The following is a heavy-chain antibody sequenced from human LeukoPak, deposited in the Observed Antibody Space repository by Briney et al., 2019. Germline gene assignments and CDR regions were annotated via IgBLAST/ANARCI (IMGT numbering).Heavy chain of an antibody. V-gene: IGHV1-18*01. CDR3: ARGPYYYDSSGLDY. CDR1: GYTFTSYG. D-gene: IGHD3-22*01. J-gene: IGHJ4*02. CDR2: ISAYNGNT. Sequence: GASVKVSCKASGYTFTSYGISWVRQAPGQGLEWMGRISAYNGNTNYAQKLQGRVTMTTDTSTSTAYMELRSLRSDDTAVYYCARGPYYYDSSGLDYWGQGTLVTVSS.